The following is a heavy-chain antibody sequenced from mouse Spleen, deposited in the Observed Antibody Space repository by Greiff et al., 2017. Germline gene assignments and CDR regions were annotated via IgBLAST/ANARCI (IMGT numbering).Heavy chain of an antibody. CDR3: ARQFYYSYDQAWFAY. CDR2: ISSGGGNT. D-gene: IGHD2-12*01. V-gene: IGHV5-9*04. J-gene: IGHJ3*01. Sequence: EVQRVESGGGLVKPGGSLKLSCAASGFTFSSYTMSWVRQTPAKRLEWVATISSGGGNTYYPDSVKGRFTISRDNARNTLYLQMSSLRSEDTAMYYCARQFYYSYDQAWFAYWGQGTLVTVSA. CDR1: GFTFSSYT.